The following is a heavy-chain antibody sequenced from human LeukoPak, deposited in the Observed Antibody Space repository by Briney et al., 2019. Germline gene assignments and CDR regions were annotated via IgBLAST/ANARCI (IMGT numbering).Heavy chain of an antibody. J-gene: IGHJ4*02. V-gene: IGHV3-66*01. Sequence: PGGSPRLSCAASGFTVSSTFMSWVRQAPGKGLEWVSVIYSGGTTYYVDSVKGRFTISRDNSKNTLYLQMNSLRAEDTAVYYCARGYDGRCYGDWGQGTLVTVSS. CDR3: ARGYDGRCYGD. D-gene: IGHD2-15*01. CDR2: IYSGGTT. CDR1: GFTVSSTF.